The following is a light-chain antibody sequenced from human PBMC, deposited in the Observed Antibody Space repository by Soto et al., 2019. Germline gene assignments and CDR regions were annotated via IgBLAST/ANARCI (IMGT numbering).Light chain of an antibody. Sequence: DIQMTQSPSTLSASVGDRVTITCRASQSISNWLAWYQQKPGKAPKLLIYDVSSFESGVPTRFSGRGSGTEFTITISSLQPDDFATYSCQQYNRYSYTFGQGTKLEIK. CDR3: QQYNRYSYT. J-gene: IGKJ2*01. CDR1: QSISNW. CDR2: DVS. V-gene: IGKV1-5*01.